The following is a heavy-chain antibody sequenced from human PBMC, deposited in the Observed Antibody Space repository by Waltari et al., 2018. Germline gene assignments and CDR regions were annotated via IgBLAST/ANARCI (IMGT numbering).Heavy chain of an antibody. D-gene: IGHD3-10*01. J-gene: IGHJ3*02. CDR2: IYYSGST. V-gene: IGHV4-31*03. Sequence: QVQLQESGPGLVKPSQTLSLTCTVSGGSISSGGYYWSWIRQHPGKGLEWIGYIYYSGSTYYNPSRKSRVTISVDTSKNQFSLKLSSVTAADTAVYYCARGVRWFGELLNAFDIWGQGTMVTVSS. CDR3: ARGVRWFGELLNAFDI. CDR1: GGSISSGGYY.